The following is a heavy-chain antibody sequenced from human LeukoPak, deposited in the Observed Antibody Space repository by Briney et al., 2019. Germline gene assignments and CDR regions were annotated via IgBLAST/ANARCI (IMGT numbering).Heavy chain of an antibody. CDR1: GGSISSYY. Sequence: PSETLSLTCTVSGGSISSYYWSWIRRPPGKGLEWIGYIYYSGSTNYNPSLKSRVTISVDTSKNQFSLKLSSVTAADTAVYYCARERNYDFWSGYYTGAFDIWGQGTMVTVSS. V-gene: IGHV4-59*01. CDR2: IYYSGST. D-gene: IGHD3-3*01. CDR3: ARERNYDFWSGYYTGAFDI. J-gene: IGHJ3*02.